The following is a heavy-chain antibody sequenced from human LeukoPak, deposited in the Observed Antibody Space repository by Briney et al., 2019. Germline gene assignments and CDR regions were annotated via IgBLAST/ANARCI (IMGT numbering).Heavy chain of an antibody. CDR3: AKDRSPSSSWDFDY. D-gene: IGHD6-13*01. Sequence: GRSLRLSCAASGFTFSSYWMHWVRQAPGKGLEWVSAISGSGGSTYYADSVKGRFTISRDNSKNTLYLQMNSLRAEDTAVYYCAKDRSPSSSWDFDYWGQGALVTVSS. CDR1: GFTFSSYW. CDR2: ISGSGGST. V-gene: IGHV3-23*01. J-gene: IGHJ4*02.